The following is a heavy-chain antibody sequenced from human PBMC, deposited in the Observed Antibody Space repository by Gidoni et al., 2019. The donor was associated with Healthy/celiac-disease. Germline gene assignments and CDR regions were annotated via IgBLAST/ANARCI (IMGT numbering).Heavy chain of an antibody. V-gene: IGHV1-46*01. CDR2: INPSGGST. CDR1: GYTSTRYY. J-gene: IGHJ4*02. Sequence: QVQLVQSVAEVTKPGASVQFSFKAPGYTSTRYYMHWVRQAPGQGLEWMGRINPSGGSTSYAQKFQGRLTMSRDTSTSKVYMELSSLRSEDTAVYFCARDSPGGGQQLANWGQGTLVTVSS. D-gene: IGHD6-13*01. CDR3: ARDSPGGGQQLAN.